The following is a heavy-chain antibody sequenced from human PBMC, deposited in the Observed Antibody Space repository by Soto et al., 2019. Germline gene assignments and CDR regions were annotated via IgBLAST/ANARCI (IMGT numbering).Heavy chain of an antibody. CDR3: ASGYSSSFDAFDI. CDR2: INHSGST. D-gene: IGHD6-6*01. J-gene: IGHJ3*02. V-gene: IGHV4-34*01. Sequence: QVQLQQWGAGLLKPSETLSLTCAVYGGSFSGYYWSWIRQPPGKGLEWIGEINHSGSTNYNPALKSRVTISVDTSKTQFSLKLSSVTAADTAVYYCASGYSSSFDAFDIWGQGTMVTVSS. CDR1: GGSFSGYY.